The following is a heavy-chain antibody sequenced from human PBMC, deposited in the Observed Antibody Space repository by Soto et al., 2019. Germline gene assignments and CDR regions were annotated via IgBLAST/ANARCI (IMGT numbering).Heavy chain of an antibody. D-gene: IGHD6-6*01. J-gene: IGHJ6*02. CDR2: INHSGST. CDR1: GGSFSGYY. V-gene: IGHV4-34*01. CDR3: ASQKNGGYSSSSLDYGMDV. Sequence: SETLSLTCAVYGGSFSGYYWGWIRQPPGKGREWIGEINHSGSTNYNPSLKRRVTISVDTAKNQFSLKLSSVTAADTAVYYGASQKNGGYSSSSLDYGMDVWGQGTTVTVSS.